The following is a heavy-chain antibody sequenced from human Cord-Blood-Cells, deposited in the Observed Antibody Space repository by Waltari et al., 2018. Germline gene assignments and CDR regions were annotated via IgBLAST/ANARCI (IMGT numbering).Heavy chain of an antibody. CDR1: GYTLTELS. CDR3: ATGDWYSSGWYNYYYYMDV. Sequence: QVQLVQSGAEVKKPGASVKVSCKVSGYTLTELSMHWVRQAPGKGLEWMGGFVPENGETIYAQKFHGRVTMTEDTSTDTAYMELSSLRSEDTAVYYCATGDWYSSGWYNYYYYMDVWGKGTTVTVSS. CDR2: FVPENGET. D-gene: IGHD6-19*01. V-gene: IGHV1-24*01. J-gene: IGHJ6*03.